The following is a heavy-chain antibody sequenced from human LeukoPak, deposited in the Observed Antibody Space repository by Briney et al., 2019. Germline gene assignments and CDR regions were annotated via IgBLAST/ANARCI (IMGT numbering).Heavy chain of an antibody. J-gene: IGHJ4*02. V-gene: IGHV3-23*01. D-gene: IGHD3-22*01. CDR1: GLTFSSYA. CDR2: ISGSGGST. CDR3: AKVLKKTTYYYDSSADFFDY. Sequence: PGGSLRLSCAASGLTFSSYAMSWVRQAPGKGLEWVSAISGSGGSTYYADSVKGRFTISRDNSKNTLYLQMNSLRAEDTAVYYCAKVLKKTTYYYDSSADFFDYWGQGTLVTVSS.